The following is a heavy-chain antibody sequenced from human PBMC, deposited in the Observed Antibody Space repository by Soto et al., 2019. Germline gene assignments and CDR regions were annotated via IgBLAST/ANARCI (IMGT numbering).Heavy chain of an antibody. CDR2: IYHSGST. CDR3: ARHFSVDYFDY. Sequence: SETLSLTCAVSGGSISSSNWWSWVRQPPGKGLEWIGEIYHSGSTNYTPSLMSRVTISVDKSKNQFSLKLSSVTAADTAVYYCARHFSVDYFDYWGQGALVTVSS. V-gene: IGHV4-4*02. J-gene: IGHJ4*02. CDR1: GGSISSSNW.